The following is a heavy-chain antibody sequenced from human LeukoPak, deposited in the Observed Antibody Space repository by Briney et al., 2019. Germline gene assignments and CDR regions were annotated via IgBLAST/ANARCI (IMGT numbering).Heavy chain of an antibody. CDR1: DDSTSSYY. J-gene: IGHJ4*02. Sequence: SETLSLTCTVSDDSTSSYYWSWIRQPAGKGLEWIGRIYTSGSTNYNPSLKSRVTMSVDTSKNQFSLRLSAATAADTAVYYCARHSRSWYFDYWGQGILVTVSS. CDR2: IYTSGST. D-gene: IGHD6-13*01. V-gene: IGHV4-4*07. CDR3: ARHSRSWYFDY.